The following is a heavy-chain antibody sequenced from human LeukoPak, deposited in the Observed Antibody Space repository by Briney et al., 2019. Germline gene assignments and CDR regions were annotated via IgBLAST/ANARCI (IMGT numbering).Heavy chain of an antibody. CDR3: ARVSCSSTSCSLGWFAP. D-gene: IGHD2-2*01. CDR1: GYTFTGYY. J-gene: IGHJ5*02. V-gene: IGHV1-2*02. CDR2: INPNSGGT. Sequence: ASVKVSCKASGYTFTGYYMHWVRQAPGQGLEWMGWINPNSGGTNYAQKFQGRVTMTRDTSISTAYMELSRLRSDDTAVYYCARVSCSSTSCSLGWFAPWGQGTLVTVSS.